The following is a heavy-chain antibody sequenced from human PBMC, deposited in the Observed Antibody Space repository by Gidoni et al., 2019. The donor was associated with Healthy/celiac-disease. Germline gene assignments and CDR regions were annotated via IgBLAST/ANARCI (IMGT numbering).Heavy chain of an antibody. CDR1: GFPFSSYA. V-gene: IGHV3-30*04. CDR2: ISYDGSNK. J-gene: IGHJ6*02. Sequence: QVQLVESGGGVVQPGRSLRLSCAASGFPFSSYAMHWVRQAPGKGLEWVAVISYDGSNKYYADSVKGRFTISRDNSKNTLYLQMNSLRAEDTAVYYCARIRGVDYYYGMDVWGQGTTVTVSS. CDR3: ARIRGVDYYYGMDV. D-gene: IGHD1-26*01.